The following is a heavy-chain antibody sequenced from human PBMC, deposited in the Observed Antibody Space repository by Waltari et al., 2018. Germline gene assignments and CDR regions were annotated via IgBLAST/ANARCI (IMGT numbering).Heavy chain of an antibody. J-gene: IGHJ4*02. CDR2: ISSSSSTI. V-gene: IGHV3-48*04. CDR3: ARDLADSPFGAY. D-gene: IGHD3-16*01. CDR1: GFTFSSYS. Sequence: EVQLVESGGGLVQPGGSLRLSCAASGFTFSSYSMNWVRQAPGKGLEWGSYISSSSSTIYYADSVKGRFTISRDNAKNSLYLQMNSLRAEDTAVYYCARDLADSPFGAYWGQGTLVTVSS.